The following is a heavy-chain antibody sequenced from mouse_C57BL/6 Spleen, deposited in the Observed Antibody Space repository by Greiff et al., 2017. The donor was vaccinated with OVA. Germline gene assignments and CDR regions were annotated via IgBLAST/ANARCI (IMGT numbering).Heavy chain of an antibody. J-gene: IGHJ4*01. V-gene: IGHV1-69*01. CDR3: ARNGDSNYVRAYAMDY. CDR1: GYTFTSYW. Sequence: QVQLQQPGAELVMPGASVKLSCKASGYTFTSYWMHWVKQRPGQGLEWIGEIDPSDSYTNYNQKFKGKSTLTVDKSSSTAYMQLSSLTSEDSAVYYCARNGDSNYVRAYAMDYWGQGTSVTVSS. CDR2: IDPSDSYT. D-gene: IGHD2-5*01.